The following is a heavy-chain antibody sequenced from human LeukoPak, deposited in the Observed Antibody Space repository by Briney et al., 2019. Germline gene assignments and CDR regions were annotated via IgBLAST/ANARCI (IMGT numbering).Heavy chain of an antibody. CDR2: INPHTGDT. V-gene: IGHV1-2*02. CDR3: ARSPSALAAFSS. J-gene: IGHJ5*02. Sequence: ASVKVSCRASGYSFTAYFMNWVRRAPGHGLEWVGWINPHTGDTNYAQNFQGRITLTRDSSTVYMDLSRLRSDDTAVYYCARSPSALAAFSSWGQGTLVTVSS. D-gene: IGHD5-18*01. CDR1: GYSFTAYF.